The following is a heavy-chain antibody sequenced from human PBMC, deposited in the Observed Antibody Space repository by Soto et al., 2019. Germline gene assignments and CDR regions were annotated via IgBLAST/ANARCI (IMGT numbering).Heavy chain of an antibody. J-gene: IGHJ4*02. V-gene: IGHV3-30*18. Sequence: QVQLVESGGGVVQPGRSLRLSCAASGFTFSSYGMHWVRQAPGKGLEWVAVISYDGSNKYYADSVKGRFTISRDNSKNTLYLQMNSLRAEDTAVYYCAKDQVSNYGTFDYWGQETLVTVSS. CDR3: AKDQVSNYGTFDY. D-gene: IGHD4-4*01. CDR1: GFTFSSYG. CDR2: ISYDGSNK.